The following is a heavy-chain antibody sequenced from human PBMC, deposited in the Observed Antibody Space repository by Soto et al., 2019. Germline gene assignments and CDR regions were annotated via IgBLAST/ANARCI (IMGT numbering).Heavy chain of an antibody. Sequence: QVQLVQSGAEMKEPGSSLKVSCKTSGGTFSSSAISWLRQAPGQGLEWMGGIIPLFRTPDYAQKFQGRVTIAADESTSTAYMELSGLRSEDTAVYYCARDNDRLQLGGNYYYILDVWGQGATITVSS. CDR1: GGTFSSSA. V-gene: IGHV1-69*12. CDR2: IIPLFRTP. J-gene: IGHJ6*02. CDR3: ARDNDRLQLGGNYYYILDV. D-gene: IGHD4-4*01.